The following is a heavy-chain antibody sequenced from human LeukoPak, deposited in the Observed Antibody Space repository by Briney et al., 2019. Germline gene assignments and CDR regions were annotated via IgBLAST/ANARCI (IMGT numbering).Heavy chain of an antibody. J-gene: IGHJ3*02. CDR1: GFTFDDYA. V-gene: IGHV3-9*01. CDR2: ISWNSGSI. CDR3: AKDHYYDSSGCLDI. Sequence: GRSLRLSCAASGFTFDDYAMHWVRQAPGKGLEWVSGISWNSGSIGYADSVKGRFTISRDNAKNSLYLQMNSLRAEDTALYYCAKDHYYDSSGCLDIWGQGTMVTVSS. D-gene: IGHD3-22*01.